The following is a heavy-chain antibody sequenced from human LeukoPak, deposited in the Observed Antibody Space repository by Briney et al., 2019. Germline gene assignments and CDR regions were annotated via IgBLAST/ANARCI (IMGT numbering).Heavy chain of an antibody. D-gene: IGHD2-21*01. Sequence: GGSLRLSCAASGFTFSGYYMSWIRQAPGKGLEWVSYISSSSSYTNYADSVKGRFTISRDNAKNSLYLQMNSLRAEDTAVYYCARGDDIDAFDIWGQGTMVTVSS. J-gene: IGHJ3*02. V-gene: IGHV3-11*06. CDR3: ARGDDIDAFDI. CDR1: GFTFSGYY. CDR2: ISSSSSYT.